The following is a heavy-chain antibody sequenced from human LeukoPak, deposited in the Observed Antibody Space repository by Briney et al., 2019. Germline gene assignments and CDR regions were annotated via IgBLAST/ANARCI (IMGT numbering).Heavy chain of an antibody. Sequence: GGSLRLSCAASGFTFSSYSMNWVRQAPGKGLEWVSSISSSSTYIYYADSVKGRFTISRDNAKNSLYLQMNSLRAEGTAVYYCAKGAMIVLIGGFDPWGQGTLVTVSS. V-gene: IGHV3-21*01. CDR3: AKGAMIVLIGGFDP. J-gene: IGHJ5*02. CDR2: ISSSSTYI. CDR1: GFTFSSYS. D-gene: IGHD3-22*01.